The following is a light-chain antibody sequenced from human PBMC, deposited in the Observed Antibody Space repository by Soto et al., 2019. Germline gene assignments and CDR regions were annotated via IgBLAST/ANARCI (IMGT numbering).Light chain of an antibody. CDR2: DVS. V-gene: IGLV2-14*03. CDR3: TSYTSSSTVV. CDR1: TSDVGGYNY. J-gene: IGLJ2*01. Sequence: QSALTQPASVSGSPGQSITISCTGTTSDVGGYNYVSWYQQHPGKAPKLIIYDVSDRPSGVSSRFSGSKSGNTASLTISGLRPEDEADYYCTSYTSSSTVVFGGGTKLTVL.